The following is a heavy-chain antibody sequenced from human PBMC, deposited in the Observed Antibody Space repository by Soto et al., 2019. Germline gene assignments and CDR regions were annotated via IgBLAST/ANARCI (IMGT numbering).Heavy chain of an antibody. CDR1: EYSFSSYW. D-gene: IGHD2-15*01. Sequence: PXESLKLSCQVSEYSFSSYWSGWVRQKPGKGLEWMGIISPDDSETKYSPSFQGQVIISVDRSINTVSLHWSSLKASDSAMYYCARDSPGGSQGSPPDLWGQGTLVTV. V-gene: IGHV5-51*03. CDR2: ISPDDSET. J-gene: IGHJ5*02. CDR3: ARDSPGGSQGSPPDL.